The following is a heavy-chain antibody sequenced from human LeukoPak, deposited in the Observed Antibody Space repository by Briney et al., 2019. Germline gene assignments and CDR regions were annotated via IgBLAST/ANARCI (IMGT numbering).Heavy chain of an antibody. CDR3: ASPRGVVTDNDAFDI. CDR1: GGXFSSYA. CDR2: IIPIFGTA. Sequence: SVKVSCKASGGXFSSYAISWVRQAPGQGLEWMGGIIPIFGTAIYAQKFQGRVTITADESTSTAYMELSSLRSEDTAVYYCASPRGVVTDNDAFDIWGQGTMVTVSS. D-gene: IGHD2-21*02. V-gene: IGHV1-69*01. J-gene: IGHJ3*02.